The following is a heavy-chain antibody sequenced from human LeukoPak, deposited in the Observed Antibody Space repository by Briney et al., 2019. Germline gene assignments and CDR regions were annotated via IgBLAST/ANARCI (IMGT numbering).Heavy chain of an antibody. CDR1: GYTFISFD. D-gene: IGHD3-16*01. V-gene: IGHV1-8*01. CDR2: MSPKSGNT. J-gene: IGHJ6*03. CDR3: ARGVGGLGNMDV. Sequence: ASVKVSCKASGYTFISFDIDWVRQATGQGLEWMGWMSPKSGNTDYAQKFQGRVTMTRNTSINTAYLELGSLRSDDTAVYFCARGVGGLGNMDVWGEGTTVIVSS.